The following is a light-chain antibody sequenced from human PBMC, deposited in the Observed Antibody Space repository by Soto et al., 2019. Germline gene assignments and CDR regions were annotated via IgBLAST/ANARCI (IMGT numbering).Light chain of an antibody. CDR1: SSDVGAYKF. V-gene: IGLV2-14*01. CDR2: DVS. CDR3: NSYTTSDTWV. J-gene: IGLJ3*02. Sequence: QSALTQPASVSGSPGQSITISCTGSSSDVGAYKFVTWYQQHSGKAPKLMIYDVSNRPSGVPDRFSGSKSGNTASLTISGLQAEDEADYFCNSYTTSDTWVFGGGTKLTVL.